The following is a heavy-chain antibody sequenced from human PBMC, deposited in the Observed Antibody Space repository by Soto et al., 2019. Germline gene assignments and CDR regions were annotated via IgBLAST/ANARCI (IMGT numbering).Heavy chain of an antibody. D-gene: IGHD3-9*01. CDR3: ARGSYYDILTGRISKWFDP. CDR2: INHSGST. CDR1: GGSFSDYY. J-gene: IGHJ5*02. Sequence: PSETLSLTCAVYGGSFSDYYWSWIRQPPGKGLEWIGEINHSGSTNYNPSLKSRVTISVDTSKNQFSLNLNSVTAADTAVYFCARGSYYDILTGRISKWFDPWGQGTQVTVSS. V-gene: IGHV4-34*01.